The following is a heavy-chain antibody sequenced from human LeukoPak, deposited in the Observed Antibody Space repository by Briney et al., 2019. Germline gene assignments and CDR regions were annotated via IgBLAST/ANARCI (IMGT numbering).Heavy chain of an antibody. CDR3: VRVAGSSSPSDY. D-gene: IGHD6-13*01. CDR2: IKQDGSEK. Sequence: PGGSLRLSCESSGFTFSSYWMTWVRQAPGKGLEWVANIKQDGSEKYYVDSVKGRFTISKDNAKNSLYLQMNSLRAEDTAVYYCVRVAGSSSPSDYWGQGTLVTVSS. J-gene: IGHJ4*02. V-gene: IGHV3-7*01. CDR1: GFTFSSYW.